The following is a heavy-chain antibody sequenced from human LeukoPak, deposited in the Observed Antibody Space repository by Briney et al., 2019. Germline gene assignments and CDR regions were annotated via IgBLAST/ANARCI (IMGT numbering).Heavy chain of an antibody. V-gene: IGHV3-30*04. CDR3: ARDRESRSGSSYYFDY. Sequence: PGGSLRLSCAASGFTFSSYAMHWVRQAPGKGLEWVAVISYDGSNKYYADSVKGRFTISRDNSKNTLYLQMNRLRAEDTAVYYCARDRESRSGSSYYFDYWGQGTLVTVSS. D-gene: IGHD3-10*01. CDR2: ISYDGSNK. J-gene: IGHJ4*02. CDR1: GFTFSSYA.